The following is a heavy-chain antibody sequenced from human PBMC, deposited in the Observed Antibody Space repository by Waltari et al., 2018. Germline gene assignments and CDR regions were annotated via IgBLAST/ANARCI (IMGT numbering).Heavy chain of an antibody. D-gene: IGHD4-17*01. CDR1: GFTFSDYY. Sequence: QLQLVESGGGLVTPGGSMRLSCAASGFTFSDYYITWILQAPGKGLEWVAYIRSSGSTIYYADSVKGRFTISRDNAKNSLYLQMNSLRAEDTAVYYSARDPVGDYGDDYWGQGTLVTVSS. V-gene: IGHV3-11*01. CDR3: ARDPVGDYGDDY. J-gene: IGHJ4*02. CDR2: IRSSGSTI.